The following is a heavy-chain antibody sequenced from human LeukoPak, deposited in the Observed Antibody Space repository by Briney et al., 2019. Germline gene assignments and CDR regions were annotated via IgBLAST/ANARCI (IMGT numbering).Heavy chain of an antibody. V-gene: IGHV2-70*11. CDR1: GGSIGNYYW. CDR2: IDWDEDK. CDR3: ARMGCGKYPNYFDY. D-gene: IGHD1-26*01. Sequence: TLSLTCTVSGGSIGNYYWSWNRQPPGKALEWLARIDWDEDKYYSASLKTRLTISKDTSINQVVLTMTNMDRVDTATYFCARMGCGKYPNYFDYWGQGTLVTVSS. J-gene: IGHJ4*02.